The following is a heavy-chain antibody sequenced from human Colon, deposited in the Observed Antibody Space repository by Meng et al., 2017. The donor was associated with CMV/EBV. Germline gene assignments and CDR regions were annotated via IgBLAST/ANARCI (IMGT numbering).Heavy chain of an antibody. V-gene: IGHV4-61*08. D-gene: IGHD6-19*01. J-gene: IGHJ4*02. CDR2: ISYSGNT. CDR1: GGSVNSGGYY. Sequence: VSGGSVNSGGYYWTWIRQLPGKGLEWIGYISYSGNTNYNPSLKSRLTIEVDTSRNQFSLKLTSVSAADTAMYYCARETSGWSTGIDYWGQGTLVTVSS. CDR3: ARETSGWSTGIDY.